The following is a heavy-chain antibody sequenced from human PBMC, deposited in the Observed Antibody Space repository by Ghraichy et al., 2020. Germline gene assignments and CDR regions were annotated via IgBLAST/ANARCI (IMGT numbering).Heavy chain of an antibody. Sequence: GEYLNISCEAYGFTFTSYSINWVRQAPGKGLEWVSYISGSTTLMSYADSVRGRFTISRDNAKNAVYLQMNSLRVEDTAVYYCARDRQSVAFDYWGQGTLATVSS. CDR2: ISGSTTLM. J-gene: IGHJ4*02. D-gene: IGHD2-15*01. CDR1: GFTFTSYS. CDR3: ARDRQSVAFDY. V-gene: IGHV3-48*01.